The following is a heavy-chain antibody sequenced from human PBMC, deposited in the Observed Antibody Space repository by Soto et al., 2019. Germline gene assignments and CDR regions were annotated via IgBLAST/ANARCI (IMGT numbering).Heavy chain of an antibody. CDR2: ISSSSSYI. Sequence: EVQLVESGGGLVKPGGSLRLSCAASGFTFSSYSMNWVRQAPGKGLEWVSAISSSSSYIYYADSVKGRFTISRDNAKNSLYLQMNSLRAEDTAVYYCARDPSSYGYNWGQGTLVTVSS. J-gene: IGHJ4*02. CDR3: ARDPSSYGYN. V-gene: IGHV3-21*01. D-gene: IGHD5-18*01. CDR1: GFTFSSYS.